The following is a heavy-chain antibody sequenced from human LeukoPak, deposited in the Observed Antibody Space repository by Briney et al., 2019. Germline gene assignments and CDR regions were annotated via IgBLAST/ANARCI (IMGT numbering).Heavy chain of an antibody. CDR2: VSGSGGST. CDR3: AELGYSNFWSNYLVFDN. J-gene: IGHJ4*02. D-gene: IGHD3-3*01. V-gene: IGHV3-23*01. CDR1: GFTFNNYP. Sequence: LRLSFATSGFTFNNYPMTTVPWATAKVVERVSAVSGSGGSTYFPDSVEGRIIISRDNTTDNLSLQINSLRVEDTAVYFCAELGYSNFWSNYLVFDNWGQGTLVTVSS.